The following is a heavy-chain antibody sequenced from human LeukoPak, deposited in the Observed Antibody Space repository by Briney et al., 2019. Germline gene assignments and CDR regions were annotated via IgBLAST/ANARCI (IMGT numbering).Heavy chain of an antibody. D-gene: IGHD1-1*01. CDR1: GYTFTSYY. CDR2: INPSGGST. V-gene: IGHV1-46*01. CDR3: ARAPDLWTDY. J-gene: IGHJ4*02. Sequence: ASVKVSCKASGYTFTSYYMHWVRQAPGQGLEWIGIINPSGGSTTYAQKFQGRATMNRDTPTSTVYMELSSLRSEDTAVYYCARAPDLWTDYWGQGSLVTVSS.